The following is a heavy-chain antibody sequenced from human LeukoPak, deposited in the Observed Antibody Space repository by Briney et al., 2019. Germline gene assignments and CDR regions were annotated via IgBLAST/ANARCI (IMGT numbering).Heavy chain of an antibody. D-gene: IGHD3-3*01. CDR1: GGSFSGYY. V-gene: IGHV4-34*01. CDR3: ARPIWSGGPYGY. Sequence: PSETLSLTCAVYGGSFSGYYWSWIRQPPGEGLERIGEINHSGSTNYNPSLKSRVTISVDTSKNQFSLKLSSVTAADTAVYYCARPIWSGGPYGYWGRGTLVTVSS. J-gene: IGHJ4*02. CDR2: INHSGST.